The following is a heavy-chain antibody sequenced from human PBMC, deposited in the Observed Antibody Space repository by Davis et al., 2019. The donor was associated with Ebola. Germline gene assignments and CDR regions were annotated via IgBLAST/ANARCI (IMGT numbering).Heavy chain of an antibody. J-gene: IGHJ4*02. CDR2: IRYDGSNK. Sequence: GGSLRLSCAASGFTFSSYGMHWVRQAPGKGLEWVAFIRYDGSNKYYADSVKGRFTISRDNSKNTVYLQMNSLRAEDTAVYYCARDGTDTIDLDYWGQGTLVIVSS. D-gene: IGHD1/OR15-1a*01. V-gene: IGHV3-30*02. CDR3: ARDGTDTIDLDY. CDR1: GFTFSSYG.